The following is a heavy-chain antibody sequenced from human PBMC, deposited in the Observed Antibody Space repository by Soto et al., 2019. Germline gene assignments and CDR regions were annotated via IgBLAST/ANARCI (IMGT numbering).Heavy chain of an antibody. V-gene: IGHV1-2*04. Sequence: ASVKLSCKTSGYTFTDHYIHWVRQAPGQGLEWMGWINPNSGGTKYAQKFQAWVSTTTDTSISTAYMELSRLRFDDTAMYYCAKGFRDFSYALDVWGPGTTVTVSS. D-gene: IGHD3-10*01. CDR1: GYTFTDHY. CDR2: INPNSGGT. CDR3: AKGFRDFSYALDV. J-gene: IGHJ6*02.